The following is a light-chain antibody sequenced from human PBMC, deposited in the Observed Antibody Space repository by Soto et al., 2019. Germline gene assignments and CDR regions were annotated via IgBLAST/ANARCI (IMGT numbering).Light chain of an antibody. CDR3: CSYAGSRTFV. CDR1: SSDVGSYNL. J-gene: IGLJ1*01. Sequence: QSALTQPASVSGSPGQSITISCTGTSSDVGSYNLVSWYQQHPGKAPKLMIYEGSKRPSGVSNRFSGSKSGNTASLTISGLQAEDEADYYCCSYAGSRTFVLGTGTK. CDR2: EGS. V-gene: IGLV2-23*01.